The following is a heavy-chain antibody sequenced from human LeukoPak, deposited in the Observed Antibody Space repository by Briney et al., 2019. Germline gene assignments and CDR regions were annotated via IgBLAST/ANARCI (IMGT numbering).Heavy chain of an antibody. V-gene: IGHV4-61*02. CDR2: IYTRGST. CDR1: GDSIISGSYY. D-gene: IGHD2-15*01. CDR3: ARDRGGNYMDV. Sequence: SQTLSLTCTVSGDSIISGSYYWSWIRQPAGKGLEWIGRIYTRGSTNYNPSLKSRVTISVDTSKNQFSLKLSSVTAADTAVYYCARDRGGNYMDVWGNGTTVTVSS. J-gene: IGHJ6*03.